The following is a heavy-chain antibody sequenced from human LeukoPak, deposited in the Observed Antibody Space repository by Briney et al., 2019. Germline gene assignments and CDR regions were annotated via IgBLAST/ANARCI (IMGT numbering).Heavy chain of an antibody. J-gene: IGHJ6*02. CDR1: GYSFTSYW. V-gene: IGHV5-51*01. D-gene: IGHD3-22*01. CDR2: IYPGDSDT. CDR3: ARHGYYDSSGYYDYYYYYGMDV. Sequence: GESLKISRKGSGYSFTSYWLGWVRQMPGKGLEWVGIIYPGDSDTRYSPSFQGQVTISADKSISTAYLQWSSLKASDTAMYYCARHGYYDSSGYYDYYYYYGMDVWGQGTTVTVSS.